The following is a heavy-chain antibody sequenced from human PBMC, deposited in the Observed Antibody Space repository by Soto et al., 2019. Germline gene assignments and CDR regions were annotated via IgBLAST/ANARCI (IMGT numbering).Heavy chain of an antibody. J-gene: IGHJ6*02. CDR3: AHQGIVGGYYYGMDV. Sequence: PSETLSLTCTVSGGSISSYYWSWIRQPPGKGLEWIGYIYYSGSTNYNPSLKSRVTISVDTSKNQFSLKLSSVTAADTAVYYCAHQGIVGGYYYGMDVWGQGTTVTVSS. V-gene: IGHV4-59*08. CDR1: GGSISSYY. D-gene: IGHD1-26*01. CDR2: IYYSGST.